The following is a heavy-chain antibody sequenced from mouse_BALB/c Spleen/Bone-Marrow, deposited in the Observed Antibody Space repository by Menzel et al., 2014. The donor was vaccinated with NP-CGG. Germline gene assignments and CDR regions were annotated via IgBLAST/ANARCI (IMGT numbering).Heavy chain of an antibody. D-gene: IGHD2-4*01. CDR2: MFPRTGAT. CDR1: GYTFTSYW. V-gene: IGHV1S132*01. J-gene: IGHJ4*01. Sequence: VMLVESGAELVKPGASVKLSCKTSGYTFTSYWIQWVKQRPGQGLGWIGEMFPRTGATYYNERFRGRATLTIDTSSSTAYMQLSSLTSEDSAVYFCARRDYDYDDYSMDYWGQGTSVTVSS. CDR3: ARRDYDYDDYSMDY.